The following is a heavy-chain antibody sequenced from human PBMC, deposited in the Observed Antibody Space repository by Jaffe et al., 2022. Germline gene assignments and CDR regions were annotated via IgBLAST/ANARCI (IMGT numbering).Heavy chain of an antibody. CDR1: GYTFTSYG. D-gene: IGHD2-2*01. V-gene: IGHV1-18*01. CDR2: ISAYNGNT. J-gene: IGHJ6*03. CDR3: ARVISSSTSAPLYYYYYYMDV. Sequence: QVQLVQSGAEVKKPGASVKVSCKASGYTFTSYGISWVRQAPGQGLEWMGWISAYNGNTNYAQKLQGRVTMTTDTSTSTAYMELRSLRSDDTAVYYCARVISSSTSAPLYYYYYYMDVWGKGTTVTVSS.